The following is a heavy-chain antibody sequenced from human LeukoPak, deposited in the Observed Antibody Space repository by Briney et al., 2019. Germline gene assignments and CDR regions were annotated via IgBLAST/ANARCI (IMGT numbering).Heavy chain of an antibody. Sequence: SETLSLTCTVSGGSISGGSYYWSWIRQPAGKGLQWIGRIYTSGSTNYNSSLKSRVTISVDTSKNQFSLNLSSVTAADTAVYYCARARSIFEVARGAFDIWGQGTMVTVSS. CDR1: GGSISGGSYY. CDR3: ARARSIFEVARGAFDI. J-gene: IGHJ3*02. V-gene: IGHV4-61*02. CDR2: IYTSGST. D-gene: IGHD3-3*01.